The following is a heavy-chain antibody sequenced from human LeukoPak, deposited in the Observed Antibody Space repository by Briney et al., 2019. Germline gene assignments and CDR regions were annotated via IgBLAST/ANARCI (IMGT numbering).Heavy chain of an antibody. CDR1: GGSISSYY. V-gene: IGHV4-59*12. J-gene: IGHJ6*03. D-gene: IGHD3-10*01. CDR3: ARGRVRGVINNYYYYYYMDV. CDR2: IYYSGST. Sequence: PSETLSLTCTVSGGSISSYYWSWIRQPPGKGLEWIGYIYYSGSTNYNPSLKSRVTISVDTSKNQFSLKLSSVTAADTAVYYCARGRVRGVINNYYYYYYMDVWGKGTTVTISS.